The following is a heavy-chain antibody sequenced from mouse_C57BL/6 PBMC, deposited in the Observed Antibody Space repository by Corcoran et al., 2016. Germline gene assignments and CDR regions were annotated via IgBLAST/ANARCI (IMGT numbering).Heavy chain of an antibody. V-gene: IGHV1-18*01. Sequence: EVQLQQSGAELVKPGASVKIPCKASGYTFTDYNMDWVKQSHGKSLEWIGDINPNNGGTIYNQKFKGKATLTVDKSYSTAYMELRSLTSEDTAVYYCARGPDLYYYDVPYAMDYWGQGTSVTVSS. CDR2: INPNNGGT. D-gene: IGHD1-1*01. CDR3: ARGPDLYYYDVPYAMDY. CDR1: GYTFTDYN. J-gene: IGHJ4*01.